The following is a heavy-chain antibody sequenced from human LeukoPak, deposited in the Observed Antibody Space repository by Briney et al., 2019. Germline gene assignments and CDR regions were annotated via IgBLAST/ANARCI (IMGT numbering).Heavy chain of an antibody. CDR3: GRGNKSFDP. CDR2: INPNTGGT. CDR1: GYTFTNYA. J-gene: IGHJ5*02. V-gene: IGHV1-2*02. Sequence: GASVKVSCKASGYTFTNYAMHWVRQAPGPRLEWMGWINPNTGGTNYAQKFQGRVTMTKDTSTNAAYMELNKLTSDDTAVYYCGRGNKSFDPWGQGTLVTVSS.